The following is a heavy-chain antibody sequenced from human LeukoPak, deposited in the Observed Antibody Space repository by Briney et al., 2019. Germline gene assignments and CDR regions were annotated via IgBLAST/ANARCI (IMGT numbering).Heavy chain of an antibody. Sequence: PGESLKISCKGSGYSFTNYCIGWVRQMPGKGLEWLGIIYPGDSDTRYSPSFQGQVTISADKSITTAYLQWSSLKASDTAMYYCARHSHSGYITAAMDVCGQGTAVTVSS. D-gene: IGHD5-12*01. CDR1: GYSFTNYC. CDR3: ARHSHSGYITAAMDV. CDR2: IYPGDSDT. J-gene: IGHJ6*02. V-gene: IGHV5-51*01.